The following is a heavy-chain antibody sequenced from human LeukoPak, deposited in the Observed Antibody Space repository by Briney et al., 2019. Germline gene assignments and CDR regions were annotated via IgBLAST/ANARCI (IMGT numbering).Heavy chain of an antibody. D-gene: IGHD5-12*01. J-gene: IGHJ4*02. CDR3: AKGPQWLGGYDYAVDY. V-gene: IGHV3-23*01. CDR2: ISGSGGST. CDR1: GFTFSSYG. Sequence: SGGSLRLSCAASGFTFSSYGMSWVRQAPGKGLEWVSAISGSGGSTYYADSVRGRFTISRDNSKNTLYLQMNSLRAEDTAVYYCAKGPQWLGGYDYAVDYWGQGTLVTVSS.